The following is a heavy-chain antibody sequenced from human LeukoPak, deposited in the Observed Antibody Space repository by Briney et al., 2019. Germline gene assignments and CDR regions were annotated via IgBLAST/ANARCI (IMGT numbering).Heavy chain of an antibody. D-gene: IGHD3-10*01. CDR1: GFTFDDYA. CDR2: ISGSGGST. CDR3: AKDRGSGSYLDY. V-gene: IGHV3-23*01. Sequence: TGRSLRLSCAASGFTFDDYAMHWVRQAPGKGLEWVSGISGSGGSTYYADSVKGRFTISRDNSKNTLYLQMNSLRAEDTAVYYCAKDRGSGSYLDYWGQGTLVTVSS. J-gene: IGHJ4*02.